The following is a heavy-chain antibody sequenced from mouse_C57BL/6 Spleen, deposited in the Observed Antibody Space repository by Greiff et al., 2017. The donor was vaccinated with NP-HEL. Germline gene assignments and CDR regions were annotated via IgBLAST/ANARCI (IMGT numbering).Heavy chain of an antibody. CDR3: TRENYGNSLAY. CDR1: GYTFTDYE. J-gene: IGHJ3*01. CDR2: IDPETGGT. Sequence: QVQLQQSGAELVRPGASVTLSCKASGYTFTDYEMHWVKQTPVHGLEWIVAIDPETGGTTYNQKFKGKAILTADKSSSTAYLELRSLTSEASAVYYCTRENYGNSLAYWGQGTLVTVSA. D-gene: IGHD1-1*01. V-gene: IGHV1-15*01.